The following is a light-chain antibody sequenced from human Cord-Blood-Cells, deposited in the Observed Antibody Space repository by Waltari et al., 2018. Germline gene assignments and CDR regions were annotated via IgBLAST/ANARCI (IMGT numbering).Light chain of an antibody. Sequence: SYELTQPPSLSVSPGQTASITCSGDKLGAKYACWYQQKPGQSPVLVIYQDSKRPSGIPERFSGSNSGNTATLTISGTQAMDEADYYCQAWDSSTAGVFGGGTKLTVL. V-gene: IGLV3-1*01. CDR2: QDS. J-gene: IGLJ3*02. CDR1: KLGAKY. CDR3: QAWDSSTAGV.